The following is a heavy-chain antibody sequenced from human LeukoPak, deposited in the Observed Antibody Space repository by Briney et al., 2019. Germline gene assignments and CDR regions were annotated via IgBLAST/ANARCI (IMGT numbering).Heavy chain of an antibody. CDR1: GFTFSSYS. D-gene: IGHD6-13*01. CDR3: RIAEGTFDY. V-gene: IGHV3-7*01. Sequence: GGSLRLSCAASGFTFSSYSMSWVRQAPGKGLEWVANIKQDGSEKYYVDSVKGRFTISRDNAKNSLYLQMNSLRAEDTAVYYCRIAEGTFDYRGQGTLVTVSS. J-gene: IGHJ4*02. CDR2: IKQDGSEK.